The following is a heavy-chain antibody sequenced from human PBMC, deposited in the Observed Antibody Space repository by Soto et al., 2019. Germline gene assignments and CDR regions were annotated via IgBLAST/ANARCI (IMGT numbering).Heavy chain of an antibody. CDR1: GFTFSSYS. J-gene: IGHJ4*02. CDR2: ISSSSSTI. D-gene: IGHD1-26*01. V-gene: IGHV3-48*01. CDR3: AKRWELTDY. Sequence: GGSPRLSCAASGFTFSSYSMNWVRQAPGKGLEWVSYISSSSSTIYYADSVKGRFTISRDNAKNSLYLQMNSLRAEDTAVYYCAKRWELTDYWGQGTLVTVSS.